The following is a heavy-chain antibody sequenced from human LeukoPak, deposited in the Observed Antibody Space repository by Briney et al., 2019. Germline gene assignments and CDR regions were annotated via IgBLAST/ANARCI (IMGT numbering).Heavy chain of an antibody. J-gene: IGHJ4*02. CDR3: VKEGRIVGAEGYFDY. V-gene: IGHV3-74*01. CDR1: GFTFSNYW. Sequence: GGSLRLSCAASGFTFSNYWMHWVRQAPGKGLVWVSRINIEESGTNYADSVKGRFTISRDNAKNTLYLQMNSLRAEDTAVYYCVKEGRIVGAEGYFDYWSQGTLVTVSS. D-gene: IGHD1-26*01. CDR2: INIEESGT.